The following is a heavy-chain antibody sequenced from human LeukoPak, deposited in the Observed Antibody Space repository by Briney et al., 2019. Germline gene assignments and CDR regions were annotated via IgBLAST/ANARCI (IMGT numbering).Heavy chain of an antibody. Sequence: SVKVSCKASGYTFTSYYMHWVRQAPGQGLEWMGRIIPIFGTANYAQKFQGRVTITTDESTSTAYMELSSLRSEDTAVYYCARGTEYYFDYWGQGTLVTVSS. CDR2: IIPIFGTA. CDR1: GYTFTSYY. CDR3: ARGTEYYFDY. D-gene: IGHD1-1*01. J-gene: IGHJ4*02. V-gene: IGHV1-69*05.